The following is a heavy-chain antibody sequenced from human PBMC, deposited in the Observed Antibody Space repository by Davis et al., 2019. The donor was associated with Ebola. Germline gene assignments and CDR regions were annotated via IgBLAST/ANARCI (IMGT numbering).Heavy chain of an antibody. CDR3: TRDHLYYYDTSGYHDVFDV. J-gene: IGHJ3*01. V-gene: IGHV3-21*01. CDR2: ISSGSNYI. Sequence: PGGSLRLSCAASGFTASASYMTWVRQAPGKGLEWVSYISSGSNYIYYADSVKGRYTISRDNTKNSLYLQMNNLRAEDTAVYYCTRDHLYYYDTSGYHDVFDVWGQGTMVTVSS. CDR1: GFTASASY. D-gene: IGHD3-22*01.